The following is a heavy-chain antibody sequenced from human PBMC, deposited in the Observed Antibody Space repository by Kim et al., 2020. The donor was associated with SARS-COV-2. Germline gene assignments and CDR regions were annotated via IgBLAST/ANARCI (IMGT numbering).Heavy chain of an antibody. V-gene: IGHV1-2*02. CDR1: GYTFTGYY. D-gene: IGHD6-19*01. CDR2: INPNSGGT. CDR3: ARAHSSGWWRGLGGIDY. Sequence: ASVKVSCKASGYTFTGYYMHWVRQAPGQGLEWMGWINPNSGGTNYAQKFQGRVTMTRDTSISTAYMELSRLRSDDTAVYYCARAHSSGWWRGLGGIDYWGQGTLVTVSS. J-gene: IGHJ4*02.